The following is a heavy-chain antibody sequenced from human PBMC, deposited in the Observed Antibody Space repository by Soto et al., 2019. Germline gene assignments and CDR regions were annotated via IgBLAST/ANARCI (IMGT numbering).Heavy chain of an antibody. CDR2: ISYDGSNK. CDR3: ASIREGTVTSFSPLDY. V-gene: IGHV3-30*03. J-gene: IGHJ4*02. D-gene: IGHD4-17*01. CDR1: GFTFSSYG. Sequence: QVQLLESGGGVVQPGRSLRLSCAASGFTFSSYGMNWVRQAPGKGLEWVAVISYDGSNKYYADSVKGRFTISRDNSKNTLYLQMNSLRAEDTAVYYCASIREGTVTSFSPLDYWGQGTLVTVSS.